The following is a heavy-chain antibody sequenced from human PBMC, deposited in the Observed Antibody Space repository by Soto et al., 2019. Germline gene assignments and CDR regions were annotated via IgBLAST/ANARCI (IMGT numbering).Heavy chain of an antibody. CDR2: INHSGST. CDR1: GGSFSGYY. D-gene: IGHD2-2*01. Sequence: PSETLSLTCAVYGGSFSGYYWSWIRQPPGKGLEWIGEINHSGSTNYNPSLKSRVTISVDTSKNQFSLKLSSVTAADTAVYYCARAGRTTRRNWFDPWGQGTLVTVSS. CDR3: ARAGRTTRRNWFDP. J-gene: IGHJ5*02. V-gene: IGHV4-34*01.